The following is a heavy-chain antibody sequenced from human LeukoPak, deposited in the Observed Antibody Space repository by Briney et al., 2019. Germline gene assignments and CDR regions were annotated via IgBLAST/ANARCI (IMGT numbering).Heavy chain of an antibody. CDR3: AKIDGVLRFLEWLLSPFDY. D-gene: IGHD3-3*01. Sequence: GGSLRLSCAASGFTSSSYAMSWVRQAPGKGLEWVSAISGSGGRTYYADSVKGRFTISRDNSKNTLYLQMNSLRAEDTAVYYCAKIDGVLRFLEWLLSPFDYWGQGTLVTVSS. CDR2: ISGSGGRT. CDR1: GFTSSSYA. J-gene: IGHJ4*02. V-gene: IGHV3-23*01.